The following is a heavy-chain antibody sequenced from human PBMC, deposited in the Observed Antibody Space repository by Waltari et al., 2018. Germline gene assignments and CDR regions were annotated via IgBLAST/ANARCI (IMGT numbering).Heavy chain of an antibody. Sequence: QVQLVQSGAEVKKPGASVKVSCKVSGYTLTELSMHWVRQAPGKGREWMGGFEPEDGETIYAQKFQGRVTMTEDTSTDTAYMELSSLRSEDTAVYYCAISGWELRLNAFDIWGQGTMVTVSS. CDR3: AISGWELRLNAFDI. V-gene: IGHV1-24*01. CDR1: GYTLTELS. CDR2: FEPEDGET. J-gene: IGHJ3*02. D-gene: IGHD1-26*01.